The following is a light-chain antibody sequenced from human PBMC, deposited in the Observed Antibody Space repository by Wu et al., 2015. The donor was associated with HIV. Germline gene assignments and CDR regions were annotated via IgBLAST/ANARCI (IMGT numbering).Light chain of an antibody. V-gene: IGKV3-15*01. Sequence: EIVLTQSPATLSVSPGEGATLSCRASQTVSSKLAWYQQKPGQGPRLLIYGTITRATGIPARFSGSGSGTEFTFTISNIQSEDFAVYYCQQYNNWPLTFGGGTKVEIK. CDR2: GTI. CDR3: QQYNNWPLT. CDR1: QTVSSK. J-gene: IGKJ4*01.